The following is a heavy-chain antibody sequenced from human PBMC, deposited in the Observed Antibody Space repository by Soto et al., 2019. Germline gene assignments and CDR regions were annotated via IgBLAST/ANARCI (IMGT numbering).Heavy chain of an antibody. CDR1: GFTFSNYA. CDR3: ATCIAVAALYFQH. CDR2: ISGSGGST. D-gene: IGHD6-19*01. J-gene: IGHJ1*01. Sequence: GGSLRLSCAASGFTFSNYAMSWVRLVPGKGLEWVSAISGSGGSTDYADSVKGRFTISRDNSKNTLYLQMNSLRAEDTAVYYCATCIAVAALYFQHWGQGTLVTVSS. V-gene: IGHV3-23*01.